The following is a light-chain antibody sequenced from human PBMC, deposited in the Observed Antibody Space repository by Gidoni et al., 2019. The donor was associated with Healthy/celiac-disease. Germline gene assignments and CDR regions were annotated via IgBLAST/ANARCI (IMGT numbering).Light chain of an antibody. V-gene: IGKV3-15*01. CDR2: GAS. J-gene: IGKJ1*01. CDR3: QQYNNWPRT. CDR1: QSVSSN. Sequence: DIVMTPYQATLSVSPGERATLSCRASQSVSSNSAWNQQKPGQAPRLLIYGASTRATGIPARFSGSGSGTDFTLTISSLQSEDFAVYYCQQYNNWPRTFGQXTKVEIK.